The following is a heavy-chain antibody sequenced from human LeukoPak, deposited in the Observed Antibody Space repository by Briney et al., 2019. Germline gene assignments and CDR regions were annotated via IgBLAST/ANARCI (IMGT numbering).Heavy chain of an antibody. CDR3: ARVLRYFDWLFDP. CDR1: GYTFTGYY. V-gene: IGHV1-2*02. J-gene: IGHJ5*02. D-gene: IGHD3-9*01. Sequence: GPSVKVSCKSSGYTFTGYYIHWVRHAPAQGLECRGWLNPNSGGTNYAQKFQGRVTMTRDTSISTAYMELSRLRSDDTAVYCWARVLRYFDWLFDPWGQGTLVTVSS. CDR2: LNPNSGGT.